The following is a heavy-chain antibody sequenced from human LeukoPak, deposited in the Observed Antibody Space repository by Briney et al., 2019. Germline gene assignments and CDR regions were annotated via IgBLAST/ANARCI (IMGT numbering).Heavy chain of an antibody. J-gene: IGHJ4*02. CDR3: ARGTKLKRWLQLLYYFDY. CDR1: GGTFSSYA. V-gene: IGHV1-69*06. CDR2: IIPIFGTA. Sequence: ASVKVSCKASGGTFSSYAISWVRQAPGQGLEWMGGIIPIFGTANYAQKFQGRVTITADKSTSTAYMELSSLRSEDTAVYYCARGTKLKRWLQLLYYFDYWGQGTLVTVSS. D-gene: IGHD5-24*01.